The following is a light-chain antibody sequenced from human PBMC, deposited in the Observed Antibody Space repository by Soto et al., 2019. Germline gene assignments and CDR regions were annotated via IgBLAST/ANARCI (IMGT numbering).Light chain of an antibody. CDR1: SSNIGSNF. CDR3: AAWDDSLSGWV. CDR2: RNN. V-gene: IGLV1-47*01. J-gene: IGLJ3*02. Sequence: QAVVTQPPSASGTPGQRVTISCSGSSSNIGSNFVYWCQQFPGTAPKLLIYRNNQRPSGVPDRFSGSKSGTSASLAISGLPSEDEADYYCAAWDDSLSGWVFGGGTKVTVL.